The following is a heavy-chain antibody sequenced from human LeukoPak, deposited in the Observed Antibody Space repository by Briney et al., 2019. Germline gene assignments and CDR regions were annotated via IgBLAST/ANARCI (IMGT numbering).Heavy chain of an antibody. Sequence: GGTLRLSCAASGFTFRDYTMNWVRQSPGKGLQWVSYVSFGSSYISYADSLKGRFTISRDDAKSSVYLEMTSLRAEDTAVYYCARASTEYAVTDGFDTWGPGTLVTVSS. J-gene: IGHJ5*02. CDR2: VSFGSSYI. CDR3: ARASTEYAVTDGFDT. V-gene: IGHV3-21*01. CDR1: GFTFRDYT. D-gene: IGHD4-17*01.